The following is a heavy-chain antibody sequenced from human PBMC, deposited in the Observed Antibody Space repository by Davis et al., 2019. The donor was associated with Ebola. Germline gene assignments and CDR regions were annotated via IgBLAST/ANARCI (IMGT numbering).Heavy chain of an antibody. Sequence: GESLKISCAASGFTFSDYYMSWIRQAPGKGLEWVSYISSSSSYTNYADSVKGRFTISRDNAKNSLYLQMNSLRAEDTAVYYCAKGSGLYYYYGMDVWGQGTTVTVSS. V-gene: IGHV3-11*06. CDR1: GFTFSDYY. D-gene: IGHD3-10*01. CDR3: AKGSGLYYYYGMDV. J-gene: IGHJ6*02. CDR2: ISSSSSYT.